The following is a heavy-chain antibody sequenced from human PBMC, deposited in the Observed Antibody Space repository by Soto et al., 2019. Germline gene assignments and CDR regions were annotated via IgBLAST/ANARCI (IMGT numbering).Heavy chain of an antibody. D-gene: IGHD3-22*01. J-gene: IGHJ1*01. V-gene: IGHV4-31*03. CDR3: ATFLNYYDSSGYRFGGYFQH. CDR1: GGSISSGSYY. CDR2: IYYSGST. Sequence: SETLSLTCTVSGGSISSGSYYWSWIRQHPGKGLEWIGYIYYSGSTYYNPSLKSRVTISVDTSKNQFSLKLSSVTAADTAVYYCATFLNYYDSSGYRFGGYFQHWGQGTLVTVSS.